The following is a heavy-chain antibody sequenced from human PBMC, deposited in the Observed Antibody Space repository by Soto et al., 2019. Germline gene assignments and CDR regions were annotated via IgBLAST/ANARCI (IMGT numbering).Heavy chain of an antibody. J-gene: IGHJ4*02. Sequence: GGSLILSCAASGLTFSSYAMSWVRQAPGKGLEWVSIITSDGRTYYAYSVKGRFTISRDNSKNTVYLQMNSLRAEDTAVYYCAKDYSTVTTDPLSVVLFDYWGQGALVTVSS. V-gene: IGHV3-23*01. CDR3: AKDYSTVTTDPLSVVLFDY. CDR2: ITSDGRT. CDR1: GLTFSSYA. D-gene: IGHD4-17*01.